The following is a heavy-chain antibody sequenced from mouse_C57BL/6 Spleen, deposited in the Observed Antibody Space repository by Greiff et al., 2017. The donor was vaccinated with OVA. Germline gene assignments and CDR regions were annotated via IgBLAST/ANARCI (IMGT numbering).Heavy chain of an antibody. CDR3: ARETGTYYFDY. J-gene: IGHJ2*01. D-gene: IGHD4-1*01. Sequence: EVKVEESGPGLVKPSQSLSLTCSVTGYSITSGYYWNWIRQFPGNKLEWMGYISYDGSNNYNPSLKNRISITRDTSKNQFFLKLNSVTTEDTATYYCARETGTYYFDYWGQGTTLTVSS. CDR1: GYSITSGYY. V-gene: IGHV3-6*01. CDR2: ISYDGSN.